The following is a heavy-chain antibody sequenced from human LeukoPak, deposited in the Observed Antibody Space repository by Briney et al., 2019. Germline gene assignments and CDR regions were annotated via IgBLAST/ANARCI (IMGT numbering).Heavy chain of an antibody. CDR1: GGSVSSYY. CDR3: ARGGGPTGSLWS. V-gene: IGHV4-34*01. Sequence: SETLSLTCAVYGGSVSSYYWSWVRQPPGKGLEWIGEINHSGSTNYNPSLKSRVTISVDTSKNQFSLKLSSVTAADTAVYYCARGGGPTGSLWSWAQESLVTVSS. J-gene: IGHJ1*01. CDR2: INHSGST. D-gene: IGHD4-17*01.